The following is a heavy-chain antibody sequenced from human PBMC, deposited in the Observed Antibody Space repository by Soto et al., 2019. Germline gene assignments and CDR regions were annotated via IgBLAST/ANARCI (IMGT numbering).Heavy chain of an antibody. CDR3: TTDEAITIFGVVIMDRNQAFDY. CDR1: GFTFSNAW. J-gene: IGHJ4*02. V-gene: IGHV3-15*01. D-gene: IGHD3-3*01. Sequence: GGSLRLSCAASGFTFSNAWMSWVRQAPGKGLEWVGRIKSKTDGGTTDYAAPVKGRFTISRDDSKNTLYLQMNSLKTEDTAVYYCTTDEAITIFGVVIMDRNQAFDYWGQGTLVTVSS. CDR2: IKSKTDGGTT.